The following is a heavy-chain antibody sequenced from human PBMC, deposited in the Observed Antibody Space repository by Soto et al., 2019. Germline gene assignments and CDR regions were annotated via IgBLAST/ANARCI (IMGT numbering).Heavy chain of an antibody. J-gene: IGHJ5*02. V-gene: IGHV4-59*08. D-gene: IGHD2-15*01. Sequence: PSETLSLTCTVSGGSISSYYWSWIRQPPGKGLEWIGYIYYSGSTNYNPSLKSRVTISVDTSKNQFSLKLSSVTAADTAVYYCANTLGYCSGGSCYHPWFDPWGQGTLVTVSS. CDR1: GGSISSYY. CDR3: ANTLGYCSGGSCYHPWFDP. CDR2: IYYSGST.